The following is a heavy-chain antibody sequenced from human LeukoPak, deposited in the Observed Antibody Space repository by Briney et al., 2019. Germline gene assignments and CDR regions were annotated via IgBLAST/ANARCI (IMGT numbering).Heavy chain of an antibody. CDR3: ARGPDPGDILTGKTSLNYMDV. Sequence: PSETLSLTCAVYGGSFSGYYWSWIRQPPGKGLEWIGEINHSGSTNYNPSLKSRVTISVDTSKNQFSLKLSSVTAADTAVYYCARGPDPGDILTGKTSLNYMDVWGKGTTVTVSS. CDR1: GGSFSGYY. CDR2: INHSGST. D-gene: IGHD3-9*01. V-gene: IGHV4-34*01. J-gene: IGHJ6*03.